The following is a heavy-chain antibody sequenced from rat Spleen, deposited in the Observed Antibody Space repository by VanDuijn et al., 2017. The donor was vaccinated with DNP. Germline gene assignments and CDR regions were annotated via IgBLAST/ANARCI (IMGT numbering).Heavy chain of an antibody. CDR1: GFIFSDYN. Sequence: EVQLVESGGGLVQPGRSLKLSCTASGFIFSDYNMAWVRQVPGKGLEWLASITSNGGATYYLDSVKGRFTISRDDAQDTLYLQMNSLRSEDTATYYCAREGDYYDGYGDALDAWGQGTSVTVSS. D-gene: IGHD1-12*03. J-gene: IGHJ4*01. CDR3: AREGDYYDGYGDALDA. V-gene: IGHV5S23*01. CDR2: ITSNGGAT.